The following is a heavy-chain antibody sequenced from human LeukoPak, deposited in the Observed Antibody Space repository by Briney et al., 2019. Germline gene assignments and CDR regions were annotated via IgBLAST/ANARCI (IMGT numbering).Heavy chain of an antibody. CDR1: GYTLTELS. V-gene: IGHV1-24*01. Sequence: ASVKVSCKVSGYTLTELSMHWVRQAPGKGLEWMGGFDPEDGETIYAQKFQGRVTITADESTSTAYMELSSLRSEDTAVYYCARGRPNGGHFDYWGQGTLVTVSS. J-gene: IGHJ4*02. CDR2: FDPEDGET. D-gene: IGHD4-23*01. CDR3: ARGRPNGGHFDY.